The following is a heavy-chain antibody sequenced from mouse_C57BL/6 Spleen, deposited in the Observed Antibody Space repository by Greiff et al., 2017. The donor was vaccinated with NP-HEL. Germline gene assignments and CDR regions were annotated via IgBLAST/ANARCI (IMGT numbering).Heavy chain of an antibody. CDR3: ARRGYYGSSYDWYFDV. Sequence: DVQLQESGPGLVKPSQSLSLTCSVTGYSITSGYYWNWIRQFPGNKLEWMGYISYDGSNNYNPSLKNRISITRDTSKNQFFLKLNSVTTEDTATYYCARRGYYGSSYDWYFDVWGTGTTVTVSS. D-gene: IGHD1-1*01. J-gene: IGHJ1*03. CDR2: ISYDGSN. V-gene: IGHV3-6*01. CDR1: GYSITSGYY.